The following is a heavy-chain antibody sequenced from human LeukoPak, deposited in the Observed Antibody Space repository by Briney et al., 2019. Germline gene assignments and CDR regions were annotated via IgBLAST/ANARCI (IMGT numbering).Heavy chain of an antibody. CDR1: GYTLTELS. Sequence: ASVKVSCKVSGYTLTELSMHWVRQAPGKGLEWMGGFDPEDGETIYAQKFQGRVTMTRDTSTSTVYMELSSLRSEDTAVYYCARDSGYSSSWYEGGDYWGQGTLVTVSS. CDR3: ARDSGYSSSWYEGGDY. V-gene: IGHV1-24*01. D-gene: IGHD6-13*01. J-gene: IGHJ4*02. CDR2: FDPEDGET.